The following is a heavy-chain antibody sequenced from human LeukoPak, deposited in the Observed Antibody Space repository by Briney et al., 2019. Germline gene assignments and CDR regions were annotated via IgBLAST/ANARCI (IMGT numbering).Heavy chain of an antibody. D-gene: IGHD4/OR15-4a*01. Sequence: SEILSLTCTVSGDSISSSYWSWIRQPPGKRPEGIGYISYSGSTEYNPSLRSRVTISVDTSKNQLSLKLSSVTAADTAVYYCARGGASSNWFDPWGQGTLVTVSS. V-gene: IGHV4-59*01. J-gene: IGHJ5*02. CDR3: ARGGASSNWFDP. CDR1: GDSISSSY. CDR2: ISYSGST.